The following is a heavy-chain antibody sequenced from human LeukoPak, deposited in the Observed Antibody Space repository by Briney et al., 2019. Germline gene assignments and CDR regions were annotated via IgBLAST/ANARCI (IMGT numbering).Heavy chain of an antibody. Sequence: SETLSLTCSVSGDSIINYYWSWIRQSPEKGLEWIGYIYYTGTTKYNPSLESRVFMSVDTSKNQSSLRLTSVTVADTAVYYCAKEPSVWGQGILVTVSS. CDR2: IYYTGTT. CDR1: GDSIINYY. V-gene: IGHV4-59*01. CDR3: AKEPSV. J-gene: IGHJ4*02.